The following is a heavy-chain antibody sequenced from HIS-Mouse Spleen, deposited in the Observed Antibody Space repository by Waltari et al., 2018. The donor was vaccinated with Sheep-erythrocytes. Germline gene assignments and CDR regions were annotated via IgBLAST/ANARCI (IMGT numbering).Heavy chain of an antibody. J-gene: IGHJ5*02. Sequence: QVQLQESGPGLVKPSQTLSLTCTVSGGSISSGGYYWSWIRQHPGKGLEWIGYIYYSGRTYYTPSLKSRVTISVDTSKNQSSLKLSSVTAADTAVYYCARALIITMVRGVTSNWFDPWGQGTLVTVSS. V-gene: IGHV4-31*03. CDR1: GGSISSGGYY. CDR3: ARALIITMVRGVTSNWFDP. CDR2: IYYSGRT. D-gene: IGHD3-10*01.